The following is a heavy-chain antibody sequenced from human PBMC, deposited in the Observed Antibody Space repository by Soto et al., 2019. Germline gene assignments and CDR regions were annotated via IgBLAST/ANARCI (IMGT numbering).Heavy chain of an antibody. CDR2: INHSGST. Sequence: QVQLQQWGAGLLKPSETLSLTCAVYGGSFSGYYWSWIRQPPGKGLEWIGEINHSGSTNYNPSLKSRVTISVDTSKNQFSLKLSSVTAADTAVYYCARGTPSITGYYYYYYMDVWGKGTTVTVSS. CDR3: ARGTPSITGYYYYYYMDV. V-gene: IGHV4-34*01. CDR1: GGSFSGYY. D-gene: IGHD4-4*01. J-gene: IGHJ6*03.